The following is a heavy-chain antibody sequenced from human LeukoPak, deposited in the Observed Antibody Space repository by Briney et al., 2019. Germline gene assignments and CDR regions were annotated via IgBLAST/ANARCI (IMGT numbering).Heavy chain of an antibody. CDR1: GGSISSYY. CDR2: IYYSGGT. V-gene: IGHV4-59*08. CDR3: ARGYGVYFDY. J-gene: IGHJ4*02. Sequence: SETLSLTCTVSGGSISSYYWSWIRQPPGKGLEWIGYIYYSGGTNYNPSLKSRVTISVDTSKNQFSLKLSSVTAADTAVYYCARGYGVYFDYWGQGTLVTVSS. D-gene: IGHD5-18*01.